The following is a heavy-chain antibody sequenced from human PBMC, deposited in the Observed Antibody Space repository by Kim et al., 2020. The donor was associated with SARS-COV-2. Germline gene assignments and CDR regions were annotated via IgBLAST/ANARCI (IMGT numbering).Heavy chain of an antibody. CDR2: ISWNSGSI. CDR3: AKANMITFGGVIVPFDY. D-gene: IGHD3-16*02. CDR1: GFTFDDYA. V-gene: IGHV3-9*01. Sequence: GGSLRLSCAASGFTFDDYAMHWVRQAPGKGLEWVSGISWNSGSIGYADSVKARFTISRDNAKNSLYLQMNSLRAEDTALYYCAKANMITFGGVIVPFDYWGQGTLVTVSS. J-gene: IGHJ4*02.